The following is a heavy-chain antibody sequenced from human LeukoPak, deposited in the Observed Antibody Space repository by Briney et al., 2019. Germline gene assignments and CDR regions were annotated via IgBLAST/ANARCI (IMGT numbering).Heavy chain of an antibody. V-gene: IGHV1-46*01. D-gene: IGHD2-8*01. J-gene: IGHJ6*02. Sequence: ASVKVSCKASGYTFTSYYMHWVRQAPGQGLEWMGIINPSGGSTSYAQKFQGRVTMTRDTSTGTVYMELSSLRSEDTAVYYCATSVYCTNGVCPDMDVWGQGTTVTVSS. CDR1: GYTFTSYY. CDR2: INPSGGST. CDR3: ATSVYCTNGVCPDMDV.